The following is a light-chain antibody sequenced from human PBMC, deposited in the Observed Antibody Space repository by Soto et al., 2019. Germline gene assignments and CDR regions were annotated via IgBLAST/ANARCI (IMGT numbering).Light chain of an antibody. Sequence: QSVLTQPASVSGSPGQSITISCTGTSSDIGAYNYVSWYQQYPGKAPKLMIYGVTNRPSGVSNRFSGSKTGNTASLTISGLQAEDEADYYCQSYDSSLSGWVFGGGTKLTVL. CDR3: QSYDSSLSGWV. V-gene: IGLV2-14*01. J-gene: IGLJ3*02. CDR2: GVT. CDR1: SSDIGAYNY.